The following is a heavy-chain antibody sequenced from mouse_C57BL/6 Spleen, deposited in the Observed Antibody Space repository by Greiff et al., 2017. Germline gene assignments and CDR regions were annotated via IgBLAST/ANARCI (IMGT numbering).Heavy chain of an antibody. V-gene: IGHV1-18*01. Sequence: VQLQQSGPELVKPGASVKIPCKASGYTFTDYNMDWVKQSHGKSLEWIGDINPNNGGTILNQKFKGKATLTVDKASSTAYMELRSLTSEDTAVYYCARSNYYGSSYGWYFDVWGTGTTVTVSS. CDR2: INPNNGGT. D-gene: IGHD1-1*01. CDR3: ARSNYYGSSYGWYFDV. CDR1: GYTFTDYN. J-gene: IGHJ1*03.